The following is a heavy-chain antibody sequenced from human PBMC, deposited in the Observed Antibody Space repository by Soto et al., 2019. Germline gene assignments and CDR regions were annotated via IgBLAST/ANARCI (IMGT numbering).Heavy chain of an antibody. D-gene: IGHD6-6*01. CDR2: ISGSGGST. J-gene: IGHJ4*02. CDR3: ACRRRQLGLRPSALDY. V-gene: IGHV3-23*01. CDR1: GFLFNTYA. Sequence: PGGSLRLSCTTSGFLFNTYAMHWVRQAPGKGLEWVSAISGSGGSTHYADSVKGRFTISRDNSKNTLYLQMNSLRAEDTAIYYCACRRRQLGLRPSALDYWGQGTLVTVSS.